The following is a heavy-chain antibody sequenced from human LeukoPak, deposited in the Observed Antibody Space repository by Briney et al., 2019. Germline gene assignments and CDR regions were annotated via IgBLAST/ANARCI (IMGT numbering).Heavy chain of an antibody. D-gene: IGHD2-2*01. CDR2: INPNSGGT. Sequence: ASVKVSCKASGYTFTGYYMHWVRQAPGQGLGWMGRINPNSGGTNYAQKFQGRVTMTRDTSISTAYMELSRLRSDDTAVYYCARDRRYCSSTSCYAFDIWDQGTMVTVSS. V-gene: IGHV1-2*06. J-gene: IGHJ3*02. CDR1: GYTFTGYY. CDR3: ARDRRYCSSTSCYAFDI.